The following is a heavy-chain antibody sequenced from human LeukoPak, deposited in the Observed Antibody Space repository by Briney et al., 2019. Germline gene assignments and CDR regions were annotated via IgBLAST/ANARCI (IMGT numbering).Heavy chain of an antibody. V-gene: IGHV3-43*01. J-gene: IGHJ6*02. CDR3: TKDMEWGMDV. CDR2: IGWDGTNI. D-gene: IGHD3-3*01. CDR1: GFTFDRHT. Sequence: GGSLRLSCAASGFTFDRHTMHWVRQPPGKGPEWVSLIGWDGTNIDYADSVKGRSTISRDNSKNFVYLQMHSLRTEDTALYYCTKDMEWGMDVWGQGTTVIVSS.